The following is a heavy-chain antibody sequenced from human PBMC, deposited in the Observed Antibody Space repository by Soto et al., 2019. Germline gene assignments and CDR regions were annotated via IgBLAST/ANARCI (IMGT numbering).Heavy chain of an antibody. V-gene: IGHV1-69*13. D-gene: IGHD2-8*01. Sequence: ASVKVSCKASGGTFSSYAISWVRQAPGQGLEWMGGIIPIFGTANYAQKFQGRVTITADESTSTAYMELSSLRSEDTAVYYCANIFTNGIQYIDYWGQGTLVTVSS. CDR3: ANIFTNGIQYIDY. J-gene: IGHJ4*02. CDR2: IIPIFGTA. CDR1: GGTFSSYA.